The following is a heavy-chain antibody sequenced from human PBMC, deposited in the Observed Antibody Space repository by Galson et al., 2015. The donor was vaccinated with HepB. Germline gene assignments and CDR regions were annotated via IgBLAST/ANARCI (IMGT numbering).Heavy chain of an antibody. D-gene: IGHD6-13*01. CDR3: ARELGSSSSLPYYYYGMDV. CDR1: GYTFTSYG. CDR2: ISAYNGNT. Sequence: SVKVSCKASGYTFTSYGISWVRQAPGQGLEWMGWISAYNGNTNYAQKLQGRVTMTTDTSTSTAYMELRSLRSDDTAVYYCARELGSSSSLPYYYYGMDVWGQGTTVTVSS. V-gene: IGHV1-18*04. J-gene: IGHJ6*02.